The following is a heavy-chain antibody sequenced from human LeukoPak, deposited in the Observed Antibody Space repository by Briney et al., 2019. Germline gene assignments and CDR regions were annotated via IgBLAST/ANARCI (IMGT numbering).Heavy chain of an antibody. Sequence: PSETLSLTCAVYGGSFSGYYWSWIRQPPGKGLEWIGEINHSGSTNYNPSLKSRVTMSVDTSKNQFSLKLSSVTAADTAVYYCARDGEDGNFDYWGQGTLVTVSS. CDR3: ARDGEDGNFDY. CDR1: GGSFSGYY. CDR2: INHSGST. D-gene: IGHD3-10*01. J-gene: IGHJ4*02. V-gene: IGHV4-34*01.